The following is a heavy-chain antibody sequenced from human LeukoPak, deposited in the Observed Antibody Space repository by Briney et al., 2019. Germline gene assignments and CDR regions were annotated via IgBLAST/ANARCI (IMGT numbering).Heavy chain of an antibody. CDR3: ARETNLGSLFIVVVPAAKKANWFDP. CDR1: GYTFTSYD. CDR2: MNPNSGNT. J-gene: IGHJ5*02. D-gene: IGHD2-2*01. Sequence: GASVKVSCKASGYTFTSYDINWVRQATGQGLEWMGWMNPNSGNTGYAQKFQGRVTITADESTSTAYMELSSLRSEDTAVYYCARETNLGSLFIVVVPAAKKANWFDPWGQGTLVTVFS. V-gene: IGHV1-8*01.